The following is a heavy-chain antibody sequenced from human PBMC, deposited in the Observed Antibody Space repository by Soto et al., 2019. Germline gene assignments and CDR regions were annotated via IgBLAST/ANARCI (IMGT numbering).Heavy chain of an antibody. Sequence: EVQLVESGGGLVKPGGSLRLSCAASGFTFSSYSMNWVRQAPGKGLEWVSSISSSSSYIYYADSVKGRFTISRDNAKDSLYLQMNSLRAEDTAVYYCARDRGIAARQWWFDPWGQGTLVTVSS. D-gene: IGHD6-6*01. J-gene: IGHJ5*02. CDR2: ISSSSSYI. CDR1: GFTFSSYS. CDR3: ARDRGIAARQWWFDP. V-gene: IGHV3-21*01.